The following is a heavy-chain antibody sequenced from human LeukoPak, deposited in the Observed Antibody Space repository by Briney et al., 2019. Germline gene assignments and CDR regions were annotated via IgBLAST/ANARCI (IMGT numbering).Heavy chain of an antibody. CDR3: ERAPHRFRSSWYVD. CDR1: GGSFSGYY. CDR2: INHSGST. Sequence: SETLSLTCAVYGGSFSGYYWSWIRHPPGKGLEWMGEINHSGSTNYNPSLKSRVTTSVDTSKTQFSLKLSSVTAADTAVYDCERAPHRFRSSWYVDWGQGTLVTVSS. J-gene: IGHJ4*02. D-gene: IGHD6-13*01. V-gene: IGHV4-34*01.